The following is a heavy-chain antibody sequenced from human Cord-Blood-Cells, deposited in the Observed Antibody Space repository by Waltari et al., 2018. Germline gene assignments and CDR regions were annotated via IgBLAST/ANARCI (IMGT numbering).Heavy chain of an antibody. CDR2: IRAYNGNT. CDR3: ARDEAGGGSYYYYYYGMDV. V-gene: IGHV1-18*01. Sequence: QVQLVQSGAEVKKPGASVKVSCKASGYTFTSYGISWVRQAPGKGLEWMGWIRAYNGNTNYAQKLQGRVTMTTDTSTSTAYMELRSLRSDDTAVCYCARDEAGGGSYYYYYYGMDVWGQGTTVTVSS. D-gene: IGHD1-26*01. CDR1: GYTFTSYG. J-gene: IGHJ6*02.